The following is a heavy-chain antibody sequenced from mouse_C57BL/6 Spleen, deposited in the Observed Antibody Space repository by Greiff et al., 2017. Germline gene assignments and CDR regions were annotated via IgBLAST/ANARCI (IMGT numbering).Heavy chain of an antibody. V-gene: IGHV14-1*01. CDR3: TTDGNYGGY. J-gene: IGHJ2*01. CDR2: LDPGDGDT. Sequence: VQLQQSGAELVRPGASVKLSCPASGFNIKDYYMHWVKQRPEPCLEWIGRLDPGDGDTAYAPKFQATATMTADTSSNTAYLQLSSLTAEDTAVYYGTTDGNYGGYWGQGTTLTVSS. D-gene: IGHD2-1*01. CDR1: GFNIKDYY.